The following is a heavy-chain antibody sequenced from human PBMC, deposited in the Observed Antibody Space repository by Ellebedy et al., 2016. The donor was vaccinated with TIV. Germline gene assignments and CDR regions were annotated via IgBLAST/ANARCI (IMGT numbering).Heavy chain of an antibody. CDR2: ISNDGNKK. CDR1: GFVISPYA. J-gene: IGHJ5*02. CDR3: AKEGYYHDSRGHDWFDP. D-gene: IGHD3-22*01. Sequence: GESLKISXVASGFVISPYAMPWVRQAPGKGLEWVAVISNDGNKKDYVDSIKGRFTISRDNSKNTLYLQMNSLRVDDTAIYYCAKEGYYHDSRGHDWFDPWGQGTLVTVSS. V-gene: IGHV3-30*18.